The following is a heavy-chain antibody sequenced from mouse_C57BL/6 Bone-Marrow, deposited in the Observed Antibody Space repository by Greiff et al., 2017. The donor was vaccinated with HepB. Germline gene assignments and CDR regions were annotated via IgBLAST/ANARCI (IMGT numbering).Heavy chain of an antibody. V-gene: IGHV1-69*01. Sequence: QVQLQQPGAELVMPGASVKLSCKASGYTFTSYWMHWVKQRPGQGLEWIGEIDPSDSYTNYNQKFKGKSTLTVDKSSSTAYMQLRSLTSEDSAVYYCARYYDGYYVHWYFDVWGTGTTVTVSS. CDR1: GYTFTSYW. CDR3: ARYYDGYYVHWYFDV. CDR2: IDPSDSYT. D-gene: IGHD2-3*01. J-gene: IGHJ1*03.